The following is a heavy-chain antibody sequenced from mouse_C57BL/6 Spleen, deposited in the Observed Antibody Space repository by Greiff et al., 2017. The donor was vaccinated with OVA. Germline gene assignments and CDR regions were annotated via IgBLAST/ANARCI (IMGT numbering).Heavy chain of an antibody. V-gene: IGHV3-6*01. J-gene: IGHJ2*01. CDR3: ARSPLSYSNFDY. CDR2: ISYDGSN. CDR1: GYSITSGYY. D-gene: IGHD2-5*01. Sequence: EVKLQESGPGLVKPSQSLSLTCSVTGYSITSGYYWNWIRQFPGNKLEWMGYISYDGSNNYNPSLKNRISITRDTSKNQFFLKLNSVTTEDTATYYCARSPLSYSNFDYWGQGTTLTVSS.